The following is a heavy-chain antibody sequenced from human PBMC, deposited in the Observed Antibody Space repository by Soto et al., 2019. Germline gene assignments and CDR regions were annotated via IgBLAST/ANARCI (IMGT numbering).Heavy chain of an antibody. CDR3: AKDIGSCSGGSCYPPGNYFDY. CDR1: GFTSSSYG. CDR2: ISYDGSNK. J-gene: IGHJ4*02. V-gene: IGHV3-30*18. D-gene: IGHD2-15*01. Sequence: LRLSCAASGFTSSSYGMHWVRQAPGKGLEWVAVISYDGSNKYYADSVKGRFTISRDNSKNTLYLQMNSLRAEDTAVYYCAKDIGSCSGGSCYPPGNYFDYWGQGTLVTVSS.